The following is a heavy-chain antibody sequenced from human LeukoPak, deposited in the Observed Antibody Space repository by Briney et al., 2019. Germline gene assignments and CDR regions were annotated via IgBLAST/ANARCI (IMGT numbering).Heavy chain of an antibody. V-gene: IGHV3-53*01. J-gene: IGHJ4*02. Sequence: GGSLRLSCEASGFTFANYAMTWVRQAPGKGLEWVSTIYSAGSTNYADSVKGRFTISRDNSKNTMYLQMNSLRAEDTAVYYCAGGLRSGLIDYWGQGTLVTVSS. D-gene: IGHD4-17*01. CDR1: GFTFANYA. CDR3: AGGLRSGLIDY. CDR2: IYSAGST.